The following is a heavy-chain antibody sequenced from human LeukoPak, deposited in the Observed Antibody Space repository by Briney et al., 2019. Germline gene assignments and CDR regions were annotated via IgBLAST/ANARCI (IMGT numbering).Heavy chain of an antibody. Sequence: GGSLRLSCAASRFTFSSYAMGWVRQAPGKGLEWVSAISGSGGSTYYADSVKGRFTISRDNSKNTLYLQMNSLRAEDTAVYYCVKAVVRGVIDYWGQGTLVTVSS. CDR1: RFTFSSYA. CDR2: ISGSGGST. D-gene: IGHD3-10*01. CDR3: VKAVVRGVIDY. V-gene: IGHV3-23*01. J-gene: IGHJ4*02.